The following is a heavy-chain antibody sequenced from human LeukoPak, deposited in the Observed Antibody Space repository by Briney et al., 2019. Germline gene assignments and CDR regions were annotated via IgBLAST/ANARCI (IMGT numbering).Heavy chain of an antibody. V-gene: IGHV3-13*01. CDR2: IGTAGDT. Sequence: GGPLRLSCAASGFTFSSYDMHWVRQATGKGLEWVSAIGTAGDTYYPGSVKGRFTISRENAKNSLYLQMNSLRAEDTAVYYCARAVTTFHYYYYYGMDVWGQGTTVTVSS. D-gene: IGHD4-11*01. J-gene: IGHJ6*02. CDR3: ARAVTTFHYYYYYGMDV. CDR1: GFTFSSYD.